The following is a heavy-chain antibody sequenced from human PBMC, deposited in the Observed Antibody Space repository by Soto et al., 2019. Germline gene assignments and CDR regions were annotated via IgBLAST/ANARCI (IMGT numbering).Heavy chain of an antibody. D-gene: IGHD1-26*01. CDR2: INTYTGNI. V-gene: IGHV1-18*01. J-gene: IGHJ4*02. Sequence: QVQLVQSGAEVKKPGASVKVSCKVSGYTFTSYGISWVRQAPGQGLEWMGWINTYTGNINYAQKLQGRVTMTDDTSTSTAYMELRSLRSDDQALYYCARERGGYKHFDYWGQGTLVTVSS. CDR3: ARERGGYKHFDY. CDR1: GYTFTSYG.